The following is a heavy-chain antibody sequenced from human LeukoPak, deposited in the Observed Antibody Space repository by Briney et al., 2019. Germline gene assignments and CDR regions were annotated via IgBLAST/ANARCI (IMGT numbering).Heavy chain of an antibody. V-gene: IGHV3-23*01. CDR2: ISGSGGST. CDR1: GFTFSSYA. Sequence: GGSLRLSCAASGFTFSSYAMSWVRQAPGKGLEWVSAISGSGGSTYYADSVKGRFTISRDNSKNTLYLQMNSLRAEDTAVYYCAKDLYRPQKTYYMDVWGKGITVTVSS. D-gene: IGHD2-8*01. J-gene: IGHJ6*03. CDR3: AKDLYRPQKTYYMDV.